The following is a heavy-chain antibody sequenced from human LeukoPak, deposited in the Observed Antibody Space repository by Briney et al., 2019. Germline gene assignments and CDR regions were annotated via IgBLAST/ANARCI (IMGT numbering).Heavy chain of an antibody. Sequence: SETLSLTCSVSGGSISSHYWSWIRQPPGKGLEWIGYIYHSGSTYYNPSLKSRVTISVDRSKNQFSLKLSSVTAADTAVYYCARVGSSNGIDYWGQGTLVTVSS. CDR2: IYHSGST. V-gene: IGHV4-59*11. D-gene: IGHD4-11*01. CDR3: ARVGSSNGIDY. J-gene: IGHJ4*02. CDR1: GGSISSHY.